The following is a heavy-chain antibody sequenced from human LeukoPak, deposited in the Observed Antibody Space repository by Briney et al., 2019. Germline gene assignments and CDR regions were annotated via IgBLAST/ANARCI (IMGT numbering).Heavy chain of an antibody. D-gene: IGHD1-26*01. CDR1: GYTFTGYY. CDR2: INPSSGGT. Sequence: ASVKVSCKASGYTFTGYYMHWVRQAPGQGLEWMGWINPSSGGTNYAQKFQGRVTMTRDTSISTAYMELSRLRSDDTAVYYCARESPEREWELETFDYWGQGTLVTVSS. J-gene: IGHJ4*02. V-gene: IGHV1-2*02. CDR3: ARESPEREWELETFDY.